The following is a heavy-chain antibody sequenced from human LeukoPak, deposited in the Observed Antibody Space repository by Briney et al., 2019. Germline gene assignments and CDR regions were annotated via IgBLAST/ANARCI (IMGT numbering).Heavy chain of an antibody. Sequence: SETLSLTCTVSGGSINNYYWSWIRQPPGKGLEWIGYIYYSGSTNYNPSLKSRVTISLDTSKNQFSLKLSSVTAEDTAVYYCARRELRYYYYYMDVWGKGTTVTVSS. D-gene: IGHD3-9*01. CDR3: ARRELRYYYYYMDV. J-gene: IGHJ6*03. V-gene: IGHV4-59*01. CDR1: GGSINNYY. CDR2: IYYSGST.